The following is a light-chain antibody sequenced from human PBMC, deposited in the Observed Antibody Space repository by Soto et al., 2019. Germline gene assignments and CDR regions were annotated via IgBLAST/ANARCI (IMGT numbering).Light chain of an antibody. Sequence: EIVLTQSPATLSLSPGERATLSCRASQSVNGYLAWYKQKPGQAPRLLIYDASTRATGIPARFSGSGSETDFTLTISSLEPEDFAVYFCQQRRIWPSFTFGGGTKVEIK. V-gene: IGKV3-11*01. CDR3: QQRRIWPSFT. CDR2: DAS. CDR1: QSVNGY. J-gene: IGKJ4*01.